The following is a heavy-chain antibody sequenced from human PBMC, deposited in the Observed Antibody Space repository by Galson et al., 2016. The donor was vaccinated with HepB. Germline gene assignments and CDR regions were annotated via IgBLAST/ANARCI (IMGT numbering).Heavy chain of an antibody. D-gene: IGHD6-13*01. CDR2: INWKGSGR. CDR1: GFTFDDYG. V-gene: IGHV3-20*04. J-gene: IGHJ4*02. Sequence: SLRLSCAVSGFTFDDYGVSWVRQGPGKGLEWVSGINWKGSGRGYADPVKGRFSISRHNANNSLYLQMNNLRAEDTALYYCARVGGSGWSGLFDYWGQGSLVTVSS. CDR3: ARVGGSGWSGLFDY.